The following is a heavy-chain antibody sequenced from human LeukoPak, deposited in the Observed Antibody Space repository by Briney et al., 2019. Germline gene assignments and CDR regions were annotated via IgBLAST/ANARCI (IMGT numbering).Heavy chain of an antibody. CDR3: AKDRAGAN. Sequence: GGSLKLSCVGSGFTFAKYAMTWVREAPGKGLEWVSVISGSGNVTYYSESVKGRFTISRDNSKRTLYLQLDSVRADDTAIYSCAKDRAGANWGQGTLVLVSS. J-gene: IGHJ4*02. CDR2: ISGSGNVT. CDR1: GFTFAKYA. V-gene: IGHV3-23*01.